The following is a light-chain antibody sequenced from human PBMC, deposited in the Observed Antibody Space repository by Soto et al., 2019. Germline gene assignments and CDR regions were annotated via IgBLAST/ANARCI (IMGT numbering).Light chain of an antibody. CDR2: DVT. V-gene: IGLV2-14*03. J-gene: IGLJ3*02. CDR3: SSYTNKDTLL. CDR1: SSDVGGYDH. Sequence: QSVLTQPASVSGSPGQSITISCTGTSSDVGGYDHVSWYQQHPGTAPKLIIYDVTVRPSGISPRFSGSKSDNTASLAVSGLEPEDEADYYCSSYTNKDTLLFGGGTKVTVL.